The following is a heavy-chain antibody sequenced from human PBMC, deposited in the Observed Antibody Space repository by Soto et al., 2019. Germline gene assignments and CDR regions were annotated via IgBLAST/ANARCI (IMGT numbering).Heavy chain of an antibody. V-gene: IGHV4-34*01. CDR3: ARDSYYYYYMDV. D-gene: IGHD4-4*01. J-gene: IGHJ6*03. CDR1: GGSFSGYY. Sequence: QVQLQQWGAGLLKPSETLSLTCAVYGGSFSGYYWSWIRQPPGKGLEWIGEIKHSGSTNYNPSLKSRVTISEDPSKNQFSLKLSSVTAADTAVYYCARDSYYYYYMDVWGKGTTVTVSS. CDR2: IKHSGST.